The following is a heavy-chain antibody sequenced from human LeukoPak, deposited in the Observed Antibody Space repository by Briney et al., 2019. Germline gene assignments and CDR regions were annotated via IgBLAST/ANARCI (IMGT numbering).Heavy chain of an antibody. D-gene: IGHD2-15*01. J-gene: IGHJ5*02. V-gene: IGHV3-30*02. CDR2: IRYDGTNT. CDR1: GFTFSSYA. CDR3: AKLAELVVTNNWFDP. Sequence: GSLRLSCTASGFTFSSYAMHWVRQAPGKGLEWLAFIRYDGTNTHYADSVKGRFTTSRDNSENTLYLQMNTLTIEDTAVYYCAKLAELVVTNNWFDPWGQGTLVTVSS.